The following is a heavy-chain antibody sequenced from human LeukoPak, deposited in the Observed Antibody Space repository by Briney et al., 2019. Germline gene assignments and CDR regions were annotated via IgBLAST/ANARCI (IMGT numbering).Heavy chain of an antibody. CDR2: IYSGGHT. D-gene: IGHD5-24*01. V-gene: IGHV3-53*01. J-gene: IGHJ6*03. Sequence: PGGSLRLSCAASGFIVSSSYMNWVRQAPGKGLEWVSVIYSGGHTYYTDSVKGRFTISRDNSNNTLYLYMNSLRPDDTAVYYCARSTRDGCNHYHYYYMDVWGKGTTVTVSS. CDR1: GFIVSSSY. CDR3: ARSTRDGCNHYHYYYMDV.